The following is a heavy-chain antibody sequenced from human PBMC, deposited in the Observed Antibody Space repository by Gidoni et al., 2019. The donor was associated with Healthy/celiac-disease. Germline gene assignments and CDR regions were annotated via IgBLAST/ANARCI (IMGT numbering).Heavy chain of an antibody. D-gene: IGHD2-21*02. Sequence: QVQLVESGGGVVQPGRSLRLACAASGFTFSRYGMHWVRQAPGKGLEWVSVISYDGSNKYYADSVKGRFTISRDNSKTTLYLQMNSLRAEDTAVYYCAKDRAYCGGDCYSPESYYYGMDVWGQGTTVTVSS. CDR2: ISYDGSNK. J-gene: IGHJ6*02. V-gene: IGHV3-30*18. CDR1: GFTFSRYG. CDR3: AKDRAYCGGDCYSPESYYYGMDV.